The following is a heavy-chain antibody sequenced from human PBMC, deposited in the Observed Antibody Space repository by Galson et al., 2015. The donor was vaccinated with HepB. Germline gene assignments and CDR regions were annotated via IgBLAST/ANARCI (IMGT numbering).Heavy chain of an antibody. CDR3: ATDVYSSSSLFDY. CDR1: GYTLTELS. J-gene: IGHJ4*02. CDR2: FDPEDGET. D-gene: IGHD6-6*01. V-gene: IGHV1-24*01. Sequence: VKVSCKVSGYTLTELSMHWVRQAPGKGLEWMGGFDPEDGETIHAQKFQGRVTMTEDTSTDTAYMELSSLRSEDTAVYYCATDVYSSSSLFDYWGQGTLVTVSS.